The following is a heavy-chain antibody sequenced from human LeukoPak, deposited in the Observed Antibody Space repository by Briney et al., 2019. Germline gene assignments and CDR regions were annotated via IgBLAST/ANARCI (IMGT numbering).Heavy chain of an antibody. Sequence: ASVKVSCKTSGHTFTDYYIHWVRQAPGQGLEWMGWINPDSGETKSAKKFQGRVTMTGDTSISTAYMELSRVTSDDTAVYYCARDRDYSKTERGSDYSGQGTLVTVSS. CDR2: INPDSGET. J-gene: IGHJ4*01. CDR1: GHTFTDYY. V-gene: IGHV1-2*02. CDR3: ARDRDYSKTERGSDY. D-gene: IGHD4-11*01.